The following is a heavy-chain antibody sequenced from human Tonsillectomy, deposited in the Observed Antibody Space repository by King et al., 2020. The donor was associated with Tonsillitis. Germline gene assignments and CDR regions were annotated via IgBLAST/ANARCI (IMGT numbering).Heavy chain of an antibody. CDR3: ARRFTSGRGSWFDP. J-gene: IGHJ5*02. CDR2: IYISGIT. V-gene: IGHV4-4*07. D-gene: IGHD3-16*01. CDR1: GDSITTNY. Sequence: VQLQESGPGLVKPSETLSLICTVSGDSITTNYWSWIRQPAGKGLEWIGRIYISGITNYNPSLKSRVTMSIDTSKNQFSLKLTSVTAADTALYYCARRFTSGRGSWFDPWGPGTLVTVSS.